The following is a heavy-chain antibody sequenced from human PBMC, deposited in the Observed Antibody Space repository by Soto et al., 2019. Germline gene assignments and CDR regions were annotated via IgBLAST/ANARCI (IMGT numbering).Heavy chain of an antibody. CDR3: ARQILEYSSSSSPTAYYWFDP. J-gene: IGHJ5*02. Sequence: PGESLKISCKGSGYSFTSYWVGWVRQMPGKGLEWMGIIYPGDSDTRYSPSFQGQVTISADKSISTAYLQWSSLKASDTAMYYCARQILEYSSSSSPTAYYWFDPWGRGTLVTVSS. CDR2: IYPGDSDT. D-gene: IGHD6-6*01. CDR1: GYSFTSYW. V-gene: IGHV5-51*01.